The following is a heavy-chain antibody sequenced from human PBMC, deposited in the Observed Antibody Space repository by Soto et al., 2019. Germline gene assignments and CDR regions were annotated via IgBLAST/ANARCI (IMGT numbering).Heavy chain of an antibody. V-gene: IGHV3-23*01. CDR1: GFTFSSYA. CDR3: AQELYTGSHWVLDY. D-gene: IGHD1-26*01. J-gene: IGHJ4*02. Sequence: EVQLLESGGGFVQPGGSLRVSCAASGFTFSSYAMSWVRQSAEKGLEWVSGISHSGGTTYDADSVKGRFTISRDNSKNTLYLQMSSLRVEDTAIYYCAQELYTGSHWVLDYWGQGTLVTVSS. CDR2: ISHSGGTT.